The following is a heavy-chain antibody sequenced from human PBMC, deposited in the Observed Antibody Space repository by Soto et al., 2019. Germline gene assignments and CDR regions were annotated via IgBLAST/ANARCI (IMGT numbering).Heavy chain of an antibody. D-gene: IGHD5-12*01. CDR3: ARGRSYEPLDY. Sequence: QLQLQESGPGLVKPSETLSLTCTVSGGSISSSSYYWGWIRQPPGKGLEWIGSIYYSGSTYYNPSLKSRVTISVDTSKNQFSLKLSSVTAADTAVYYCARGRSYEPLDYWGQGTLVTVSS. CDR2: IYYSGST. J-gene: IGHJ4*02. V-gene: IGHV4-39*01. CDR1: GGSISSSSYY.